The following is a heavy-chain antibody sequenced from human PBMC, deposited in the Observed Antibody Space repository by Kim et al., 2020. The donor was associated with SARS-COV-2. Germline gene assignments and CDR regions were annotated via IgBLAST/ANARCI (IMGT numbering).Heavy chain of an antibody. J-gene: IGHJ6*02. CDR3: ARVGGTMVRGRYYGMDV. CDR1: GYTFTSYG. V-gene: IGHV1-18*01. Sequence: ASVKVSCKASGYTFTSYGISWVRQAPGQGLEWMGWISAYNGNTNYAQKLQGRVTMTTDTSTSTAYMELRSLRSDDTAVYYCARVGGTMVRGRYYGMDVWGQGTTVTVSS. D-gene: IGHD3-10*01. CDR2: ISAYNGNT.